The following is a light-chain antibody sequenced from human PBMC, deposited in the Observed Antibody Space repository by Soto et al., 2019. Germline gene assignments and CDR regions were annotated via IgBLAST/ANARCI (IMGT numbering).Light chain of an antibody. J-gene: IGLJ2*01. CDR3: AAWDASLNGVG. V-gene: IGLV1-44*01. Sequence: QSVLTQPPSASGTPGLRVTLSCSGSSSNIGSNPVSWYQLLPGTAPKLLIYDNERPSGVPDRFSGSKSGTSASLAISGLQSEDEADYYCAAWDASLNGVGFGGGTKRTVL. CDR1: SSNIGSNP. CDR2: DN.